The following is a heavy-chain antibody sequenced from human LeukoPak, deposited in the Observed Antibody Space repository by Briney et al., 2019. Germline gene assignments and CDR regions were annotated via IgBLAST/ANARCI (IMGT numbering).Heavy chain of an antibody. CDR2: IYTSGST. CDR1: GGSISSYY. J-gene: IGHJ6*03. CDR3: AREKASFYYYYYMDV. D-gene: IGHD2-2*01. Sequence: SETLSLTCTVSGGSISSYYWSWIRQPAGKGLEWIGRIYTSGSTNYNPSLKSRVTMSVDTSKNQFSLKLSSVTAADTAVYYCAREKASFYYYYYMDVWGKGTTVTVSS. V-gene: IGHV4-4*07.